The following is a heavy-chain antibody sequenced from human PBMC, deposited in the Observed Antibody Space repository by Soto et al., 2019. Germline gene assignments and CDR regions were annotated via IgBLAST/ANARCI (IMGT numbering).Heavy chain of an antibody. D-gene: IGHD5-18*01. J-gene: IGHJ4*02. CDR1: GGTFSSYT. CDR3: ARVGRGYSYGYFDY. Sequence: QVQLVQSGAEVKKPGSSVKVSCKASGGTFSSYTISWVRQAPGQGLEWMGRIIPILGIANYAQKIQGRVTITADKSTSTAYVELSSLRSEDTAVYYCARVGRGYSYGYFDYWGQGTLVTVSS. V-gene: IGHV1-69*02. CDR2: IIPILGIA.